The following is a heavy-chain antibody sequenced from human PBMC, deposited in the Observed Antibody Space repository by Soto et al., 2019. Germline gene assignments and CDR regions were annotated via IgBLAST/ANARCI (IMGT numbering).Heavy chain of an antibody. V-gene: IGHV3-23*01. J-gene: IGHJ4*02. CDR2: FSSGGGGT. D-gene: IGHD2-15*01. CDR3: TKANRYCSGANCFTFDY. CDR1: GFTFSNYA. Sequence: EVQLLESGGGLLQPGGSLRLSCTASGFTFSNYAMTWFRQPPGKGLEGVSTFSSGGGGTYYADSVKGRFTISRDNSKNTLSLQMNSLRAEDTAVYYCTKANRYCSGANCFTFDYWGLGTLVTVSS.